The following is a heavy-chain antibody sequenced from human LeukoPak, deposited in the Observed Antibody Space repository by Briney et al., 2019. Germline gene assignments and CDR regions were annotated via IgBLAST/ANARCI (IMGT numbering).Heavy chain of an antibody. CDR2: IRFDGTNK. D-gene: IGHD2-15*01. Sequence: GGSLRLSCAASGFTFSNYGMHWVRQAPGKGLEWVAFIRFDGTNKYYADSVKGRFTISRDNAKNSLYLQMNSLRAEDTALYYCAKGAGVVVVAAPDYWGQGTLVTVSS. CDR3: AKGAGVVVVAAPDY. J-gene: IGHJ4*02. CDR1: GFTFSNYG. V-gene: IGHV3-30*02.